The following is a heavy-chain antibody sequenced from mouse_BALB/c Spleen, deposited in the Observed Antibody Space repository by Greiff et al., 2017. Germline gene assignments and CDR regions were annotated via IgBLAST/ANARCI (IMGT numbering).Heavy chain of an antibody. V-gene: IGHV1-20*02. J-gene: IGHJ3*01. Sequence: VQLQQSGPELVKPGASVKISCKASGYSFTGYFMNWVMQSHGKSLEWIGRINPYNGDTFYNQKFKGKATLTVDKSSSTAHMELRSLASEDSAVYYCARWDDYGGFAYWGQGTLVTVSA. CDR2: INPYNGDT. D-gene: IGHD2-4*01. CDR3: ARWDDYGGFAY. CDR1: GYSFTGYF.